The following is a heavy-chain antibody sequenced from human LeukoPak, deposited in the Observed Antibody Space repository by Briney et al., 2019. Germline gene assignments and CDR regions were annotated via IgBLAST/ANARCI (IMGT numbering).Heavy chain of an antibody. CDR2: INHSVST. J-gene: IGHJ4*02. V-gene: IGHV4-34*01. Sequence: SETLSLTCAVYGGSFCGYYWSWIRQPPGKGLEWIGEINHSVSTNYNPSLKSRVTISVDTSKNQFSLKLSSVTAAATAVYYCARRAVAGRACFDYWGQGTLVTVSS. D-gene: IGHD6-19*01. CDR1: GGSFCGYY. CDR3: ARRAVAGRACFDY.